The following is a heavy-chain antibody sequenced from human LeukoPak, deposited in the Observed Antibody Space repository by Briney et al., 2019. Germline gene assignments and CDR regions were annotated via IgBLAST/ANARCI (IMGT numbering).Heavy chain of an antibody. CDR3: AKGQTTFDYYYMNV. J-gene: IGHJ6*03. Sequence: GGSLRLSCAASGFTFRGYGMHWVRHAPGKGLGWVAFIRYDGSNKYYTGSVKGRFTISRDNSKNTLHLQMNSLRAEDTAVYYCAKGQTTFDYYYMNVWGKGTTVTVSS. V-gene: IGHV3-30*02. CDR2: IRYDGSNK. D-gene: IGHD3-10*02. CDR1: GFTFRGYG.